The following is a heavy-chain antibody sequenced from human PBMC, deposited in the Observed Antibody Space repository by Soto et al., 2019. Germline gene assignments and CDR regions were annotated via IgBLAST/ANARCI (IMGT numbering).Heavy chain of an antibody. J-gene: IGHJ5*02. CDR2: ISSDGSTT. D-gene: IGHD6-13*01. Sequence: PGGSLSLSCTASGFTFTSYWMHWVRQPPGKGLVWVSRISSDGSTTTYADSVKGRFTISRDNAKNTLYLQMNSLSDADTAVYYCARPGSRGMINWFDPWGQGTLVTVSS. V-gene: IGHV3-74*01. CDR1: GFTFTSYW. CDR3: ARPGSRGMINWFDP.